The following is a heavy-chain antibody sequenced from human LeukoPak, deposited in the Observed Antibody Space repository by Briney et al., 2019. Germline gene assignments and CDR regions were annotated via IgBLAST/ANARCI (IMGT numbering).Heavy chain of an antibody. CDR1: GYTFTNYG. D-gene: IGHD3-10*01. CDR2: INPNSGGT. J-gene: IGHJ4*02. Sequence: ASVKVSCKASGYTFTNYGISWVRQSPGQGLEWMGWINPNSGGTNYAQKFQGRVTMTRDTSISTAYMELSRLRSDDTAVYYCARAKTTMVRGVITTPIDYWGQGTLVTVSS. V-gene: IGHV1-2*02. CDR3: ARAKTTMVRGVITTPIDY.